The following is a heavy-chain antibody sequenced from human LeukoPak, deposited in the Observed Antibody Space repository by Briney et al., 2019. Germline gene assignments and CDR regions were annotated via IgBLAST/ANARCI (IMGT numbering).Heavy chain of an antibody. CDR1: GYTFTSYG. CDR2: ISAYNGNT. CDR3: ARDIREGCSGGSCYYYCYYMDV. V-gene: IGHV1-18*01. Sequence: ASVKVSCKASGYTFTSYGISWVRQAPGQGLEWMGWISAYNGNTNYAQKLQGRVTMTTDTSTSTAYMELRSLRSDDTAMYYCARDIREGCSGGSCYYYCYYMDVWGKGTTVTISS. J-gene: IGHJ6*03. D-gene: IGHD2-15*01.